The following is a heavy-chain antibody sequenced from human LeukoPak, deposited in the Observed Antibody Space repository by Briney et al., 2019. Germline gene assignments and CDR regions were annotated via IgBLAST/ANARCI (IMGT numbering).Heavy chain of an antibody. Sequence: SETLSLTCAVSGYSISSGYYWGWIRQPPGKGLEWIGSIYHSGSTYYNPSLKSRVTISVDTSKNQFSLKLSSVTAADAAVYYCARLSRGGGGYGYWGQGTLVTVSS. V-gene: IGHV4-38-2*01. J-gene: IGHJ4*02. CDR1: GYSISSGYY. CDR3: ARLSRGGGGYGY. D-gene: IGHD5-12*01. CDR2: IYHSGST.